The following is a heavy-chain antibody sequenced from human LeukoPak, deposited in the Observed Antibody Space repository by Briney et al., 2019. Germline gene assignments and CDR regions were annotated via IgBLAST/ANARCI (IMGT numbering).Heavy chain of an antibody. Sequence: SETLSLTCIVSGGSISSSSNYWGWVRQPPGKGLEWIGSIHYRGRTYYKPSLKSRVTISVDKSKNQFSLKLSSVTAADTAVYYCARDGVMIVPVLRAFDIWGQGTMVTVSS. CDR1: GGSISSSSNY. V-gene: IGHV4-39*07. D-gene: IGHD3-22*01. CDR3: ARDGVMIVPVLRAFDI. J-gene: IGHJ3*02. CDR2: IHYRGRT.